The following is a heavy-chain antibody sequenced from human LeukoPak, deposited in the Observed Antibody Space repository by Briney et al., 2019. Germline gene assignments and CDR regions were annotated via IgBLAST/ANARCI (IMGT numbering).Heavy chain of an antibody. V-gene: IGHV4-39*07. D-gene: IGHD1-14*01. CDR1: GGSISSSSYY. Sequence: PSETLSLTCTVSGGSISSSSYYWGWIRQPPGRGLEWIGSIYYSGSTYYNPSLKSRVTISVDTSKNQVSLKLRSVTAADTAVYYCARAPEYGLYYFDYWGQGALVTVSS. CDR3: ARAPEYGLYYFDY. CDR2: IYYSGST. J-gene: IGHJ4*02.